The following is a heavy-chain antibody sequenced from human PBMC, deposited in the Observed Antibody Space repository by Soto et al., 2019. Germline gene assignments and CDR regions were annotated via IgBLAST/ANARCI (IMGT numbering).Heavy chain of an antibody. Sequence: SDTLSLTCSDSRVYMNDYYWSCILQTAGRGLEWIGRIFTNGNTNSSPSLRGRLTMSVDTSTNQVSLRLTSVTAADTAVYYCASVPLVSRYYGLNVWGQGTTVTVSS. J-gene: IGHJ6*02. CDR3: ASVPLVSRYYGLNV. CDR2: IFTNGNT. V-gene: IGHV4-4*07. CDR1: RVYMNDYY. D-gene: IGHD1-20*01.